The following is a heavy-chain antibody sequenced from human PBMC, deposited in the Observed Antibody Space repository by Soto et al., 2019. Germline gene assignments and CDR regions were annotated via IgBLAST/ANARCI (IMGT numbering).Heavy chain of an antibody. J-gene: IGHJ4*02. D-gene: IGHD7-27*01. Sequence: XSVKVSCKASVYTFSSYAMHWVRQAPGQRLEWMGWINAGYGNTKSSQKFQDRVTISRDTSASTAYMELTSLRSEDTAVYYCARDTGDGTFDFWGQGTLVTV. V-gene: IGHV1-3*01. CDR3: ARDTGDGTFDF. CDR1: VYTFSSYA. CDR2: INAGYGNT.